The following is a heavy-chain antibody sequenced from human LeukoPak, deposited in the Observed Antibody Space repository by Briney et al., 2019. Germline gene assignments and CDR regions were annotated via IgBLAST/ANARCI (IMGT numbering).Heavy chain of an antibody. Sequence: TSETLSLTCAVYGGSFSGYYWSWIRQPPGKGLEWIGEINHSGSTNYNPSLKRRVTISVDTSKNQFSLKLSSVTAADTAVYYCARGTRLRFLEWLPTYNWFDPWGQGTLVTVSS. CDR3: ARGTRLRFLEWLPTYNWFDP. V-gene: IGHV4-34*01. J-gene: IGHJ5*02. CDR2: INHSGST. CDR1: GGSFSGYY. D-gene: IGHD3-3*01.